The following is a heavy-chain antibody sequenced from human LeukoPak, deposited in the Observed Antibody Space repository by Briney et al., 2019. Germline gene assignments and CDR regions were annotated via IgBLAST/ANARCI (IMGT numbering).Heavy chain of an antibody. V-gene: IGHV1-8*01. D-gene: IGHD3-22*01. J-gene: IGHJ4*02. Sequence: ASVTVSCKASGYTFTSYDINWVRQATGQGLEWMGWMNPNSGNTGYAQKFQGRVTMTRNTSISTAYMELSSLRSEDAAVYYCARGGGSSGRNSRLNYWGQGTLVTVSS. CDR2: MNPNSGNT. CDR3: ARGGGSSGRNSRLNY. CDR1: GYTFTSYD.